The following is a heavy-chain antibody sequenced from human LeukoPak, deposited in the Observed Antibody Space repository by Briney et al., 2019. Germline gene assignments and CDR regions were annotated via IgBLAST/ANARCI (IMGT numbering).Heavy chain of an antibody. J-gene: IGHJ4*02. CDR3: ARVQYDSNGYQYYFDY. V-gene: IGHV1-69*04. CDR2: IIPILGIA. Sequence: SVKVSCKASGGTFSSYAISWVRQAPGQGLEWMGRIIPILGIANYAQKFQGRVTITADKSTSTAYMELSSLRSEDTAVYYCARVQYDSNGYQYYFDYWGQGTLVTVSS. CDR1: GGTFSSYA. D-gene: IGHD3-22*01.